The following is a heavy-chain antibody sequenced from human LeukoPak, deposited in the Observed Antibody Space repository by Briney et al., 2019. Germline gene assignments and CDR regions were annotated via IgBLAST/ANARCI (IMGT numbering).Heavy chain of an antibody. V-gene: IGHV3-33*01. CDR1: GFXFSTYG. CDR2: IWFDGSNK. Sequence: GGSLRLSCEASGFXFSTYGIHWVRQAPGKGLEWVALIWFDGSNKHYADSVKGRFTISRDNSKNTMYLQMDSLRAEDTAVYYCARVVSYYGSSYRLLDLWGRGTLVTVSS. J-gene: IGHJ2*01. D-gene: IGHD3-10*01. CDR3: ARVVSYYGSSYRLLDL.